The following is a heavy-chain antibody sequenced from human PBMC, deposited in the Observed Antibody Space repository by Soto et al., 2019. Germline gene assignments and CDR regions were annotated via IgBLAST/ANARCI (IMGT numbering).Heavy chain of an antibody. J-gene: IGHJ4*02. CDR1: GYTFNKFG. V-gene: IGHV1-18*01. CDR2: ISVYNGNT. Sequence: QVHLLQSGAEVKKPGASVKVSCKASGYTFNKFGITWVRQAPGQGLEWMGWISVYNGNTIYIEKLRGRVTMTTDSSTSTAYRELRSLQSDDTAVYYCARGNVLLWVGELLDWGQGTLVTVSS. D-gene: IGHD3-10*01. CDR3: ARGNVLLWVGELLD.